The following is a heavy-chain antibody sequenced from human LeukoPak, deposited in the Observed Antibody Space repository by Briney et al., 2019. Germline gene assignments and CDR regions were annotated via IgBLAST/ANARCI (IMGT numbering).Heavy chain of an antibody. CDR2: ISSSSSYI. J-gene: IGHJ3*02. CDR1: GFIFSSYS. CDR3: ARDVYYDSSGYYYRDAFDI. Sequence: GGSLRLSCAASGFIFSSYSMNWVRQAPGKGLEWVSSISSSSSYIYYADSVKGRFTISRDNAKNSLYLQMSSLRAEDTAVYYCARDVYYDSSGYYYRDAFDIWGQGTMVTVSS. D-gene: IGHD3-22*01. V-gene: IGHV3-21*01.